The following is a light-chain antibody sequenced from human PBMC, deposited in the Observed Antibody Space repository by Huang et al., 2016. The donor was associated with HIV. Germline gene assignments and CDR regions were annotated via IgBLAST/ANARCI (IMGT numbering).Light chain of an antibody. CDR1: QSVSSSY. Sequence: IVLTQSPGTLSLSPGERATLSCRASQSVSSSYLAWYQQKPGQAPRLLIYGASSRATGIPDRFSGSGSGTDFTLTISRLEPEDFAVYYCQQYGSSVGTFGQGTKVEIK. J-gene: IGKJ1*01. V-gene: IGKV3-20*01. CDR2: GAS. CDR3: QQYGSSVGT.